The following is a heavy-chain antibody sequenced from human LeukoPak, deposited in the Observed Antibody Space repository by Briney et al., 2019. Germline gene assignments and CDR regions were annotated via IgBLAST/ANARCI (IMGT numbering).Heavy chain of an antibody. D-gene: IGHD4-17*01. CDR2: INHSGST. J-gene: IGHJ6*03. Sequence: PSETLSLTCAVYGGSFSGYYWSWIRQPPGKGLEWIGEINHSGSTNYNPSLKSRVTISVDTSKNQFSLKLSSVTAADTAVYYCARRYGDYYYYYYYYMDVWGKGTTVTISS. CDR1: GGSFSGYY. V-gene: IGHV4-34*01. CDR3: ARRYGDYYYYYYYYMDV.